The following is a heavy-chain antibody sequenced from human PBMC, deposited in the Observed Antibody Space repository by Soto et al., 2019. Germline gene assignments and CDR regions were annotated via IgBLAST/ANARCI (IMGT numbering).Heavy chain of an antibody. CDR1: GFTFNTYA. Sequence: VGSLRLSCAASGFTFNTYAMSWVRQAPGQGLEWVSAISGSGFSTYYADFVKGRFSISSDSSKNTLFLQMNSLRADDTAVYFCATFTFGRPFDTWGQGTMVTVSS. V-gene: IGHV3-23*01. J-gene: IGHJ3*02. CDR2: ISGSGFST. CDR3: ATFTFGRPFDT. D-gene: IGHD3-16*01.